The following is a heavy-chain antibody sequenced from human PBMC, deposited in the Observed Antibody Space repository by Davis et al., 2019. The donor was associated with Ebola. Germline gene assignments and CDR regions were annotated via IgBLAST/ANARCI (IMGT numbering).Heavy chain of an antibody. V-gene: IGHV3-30*18. CDR3: AKDGDYRPFDY. D-gene: IGHD4-17*01. Sequence: SCKASGYTFTGYYMHWVRQAPGKGLEWVAVISYDGSNKYYADSVKGRFTISRDNSKNTLYLQMNSLRAEDTAVYYCAKDGDYRPFDYWGQGTLVTVSS. J-gene: IGHJ4*02. CDR2: ISYDGSNK. CDR1: GYTFTGYY.